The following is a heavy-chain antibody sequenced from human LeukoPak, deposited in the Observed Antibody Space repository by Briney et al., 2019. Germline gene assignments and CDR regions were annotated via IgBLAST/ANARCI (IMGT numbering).Heavy chain of an antibody. CDR1: SFMFNSFG. J-gene: IGHJ4*02. D-gene: IGHD6-6*01. CDR3: AKNSRGLPARPAFDS. Sequence: GGSLRLSCAASSFMFNSFGMHWVRQAPGKGLEWVAFIHYDGTNKYYTDSVRGRFTIYRDNSENTLYLQMSSLRPEDTAIYYCAKNSRGLPARPAFDSWGQGTLVTVSS. V-gene: IGHV3-30*02. CDR2: IHYDGTNK.